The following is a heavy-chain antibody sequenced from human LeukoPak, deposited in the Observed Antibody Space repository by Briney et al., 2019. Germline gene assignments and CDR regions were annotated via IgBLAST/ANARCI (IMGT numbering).Heavy chain of an antibody. CDR3: ARVTGTTGTTDYFDY. Sequence: KTSETLSLTCTVSGGSISSGDYYWNWIRQPPGKGLEWIGYIYYSGSTYYNPSLKSRVTISVDTSKNQFSLKLSSVTAADTAVYYCARVTGTTGTTDYFDYWGQGTLVTVSS. J-gene: IGHJ4*02. CDR1: GGSISSGDYY. CDR2: IYYSGST. V-gene: IGHV4-30-4*08. D-gene: IGHD1-1*01.